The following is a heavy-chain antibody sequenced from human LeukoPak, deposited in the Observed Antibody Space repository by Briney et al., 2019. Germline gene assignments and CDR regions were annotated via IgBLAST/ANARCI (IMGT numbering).Heavy chain of an antibody. CDR2: ISYDGSNK. D-gene: IGHD6-19*01. Sequence: GGSLILSCAASGFTFSSYGMHWVRQAPGKGLGWVAVISYDGSNKYYADSVKGRFTISRDNSKNTLYLQMNSLRAEDTAVYYCAKEGLWYSSGWYSRYFDYWGQGTLVTVSS. J-gene: IGHJ4*02. CDR1: GFTFSSYG. V-gene: IGHV3-30*18. CDR3: AKEGLWYSSGWYSRYFDY.